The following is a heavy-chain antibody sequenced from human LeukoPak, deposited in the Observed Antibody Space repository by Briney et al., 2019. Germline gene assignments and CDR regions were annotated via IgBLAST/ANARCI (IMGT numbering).Heavy chain of an antibody. V-gene: IGHV3-21*01. CDR1: GFTFISYS. CDR2: ISSSSSYI. D-gene: IGHD6-19*01. J-gene: IGHJ4*02. Sequence: GGSLRPSCAASGFTFISYSLTWVRQAPGKGLEWVSSISSSSSYIYYADSRQGSITISRDNAKNSLYLQMNSLRAEDTAVYYCARERRHNSGLDYWGQGTRVTVSS. CDR3: ARERRHNSGLDY.